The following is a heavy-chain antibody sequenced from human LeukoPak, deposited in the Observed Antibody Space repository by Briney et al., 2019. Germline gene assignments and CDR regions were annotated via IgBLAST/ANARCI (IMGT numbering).Heavy chain of an antibody. J-gene: IGHJ3*02. Sequence: GESLKISCKGSGYSFTSYWIGWVRQMPGKGLEWMWIIYPGDSGTRYSPSFQGQVTISADKSISTAYLQWSSLKASGTAMYYCARTDTMIVVAPGAFDIWGRGTMVTVSS. CDR1: GYSFTSYW. CDR3: ARTDTMIVVAPGAFDI. CDR2: IYPGDSGT. D-gene: IGHD3-22*01. V-gene: IGHV5-51*01.